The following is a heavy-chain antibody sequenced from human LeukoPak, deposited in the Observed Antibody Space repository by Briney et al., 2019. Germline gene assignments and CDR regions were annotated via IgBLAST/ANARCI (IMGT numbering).Heavy chain of an antibody. V-gene: IGHV1-3*01. Sequence: PRASVKVSCKASGYTFTNYAMHWVRQAPGQRLEWMGWINAGNGNTKYSQKFQGRVTITRDTSASTAYMELSSLRSEDTAVYYCARDGKRGYSYGYPDYWGQGTLATVSS. CDR2: INAGNGNT. J-gene: IGHJ4*02. CDR1: GYTFTNYA. CDR3: ARDGKRGYSYGYPDY. D-gene: IGHD5-18*01.